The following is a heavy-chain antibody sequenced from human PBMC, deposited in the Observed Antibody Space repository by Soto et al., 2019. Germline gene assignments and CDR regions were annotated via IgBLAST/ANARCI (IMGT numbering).Heavy chain of an antibody. CDR2: IYHSGST. Sequence: LSLTCAVSGGSISSSNWWSWVRQPPGKGLEWIGEIYHSGSTNYNPSLKSRVTISVDKSKNQFSLKLSSVTAAATAVYYCATAAVAGLYYYYYGMDVWGQGTTVTVSS. CDR1: GGSISSSNW. V-gene: IGHV4-4*02. CDR3: ATAAVAGLYYYYYGMDV. J-gene: IGHJ6*02. D-gene: IGHD6-19*01.